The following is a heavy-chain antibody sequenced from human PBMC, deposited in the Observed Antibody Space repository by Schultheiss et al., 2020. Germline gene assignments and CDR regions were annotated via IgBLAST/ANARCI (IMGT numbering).Heavy chain of an antibody. CDR1: GFTFSSYA. Sequence: GGSLRLSCAASGFTFSSYAMSWVRQAPGKGLEWVSSISSSSSYIYYADSVKGRFTISRDNAKNSLYLQMNSLRAEDTAVYYCARDRDCSSTSCYLYYYYYYMDVWGKGTTVTVSS. CDR3: ARDRDCSSTSCYLYYYYYYMDV. J-gene: IGHJ6*03. CDR2: ISSSSSYI. D-gene: IGHD2-2*01. V-gene: IGHV3-21*01.